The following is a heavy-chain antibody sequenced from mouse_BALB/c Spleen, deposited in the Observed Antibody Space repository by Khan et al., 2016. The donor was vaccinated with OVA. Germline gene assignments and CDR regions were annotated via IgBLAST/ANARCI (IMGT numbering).Heavy chain of an antibody. V-gene: IGHV14-4*02. D-gene: IGHD2-3*01. CDR3: NTGDGYSAWFAY. Sequence: EVQLQESGAELVRSGASVKLSCTASGFNIKDYYIHWLKQRPEQGLEWIGWIDPANGDTEYAPKFQGKATMTADTSSNTAYLQLSSLTSEDTAAYYCNTGDGYSAWFAYWGQGTLVTVSA. CDR2: IDPANGDT. J-gene: IGHJ3*01. CDR1: GFNIKDYY.